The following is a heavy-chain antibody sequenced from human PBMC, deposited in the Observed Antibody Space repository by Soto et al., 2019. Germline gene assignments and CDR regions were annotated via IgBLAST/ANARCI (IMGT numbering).Heavy chain of an antibody. V-gene: IGHV1-8*02. D-gene: IGHD6-25*01. J-gene: IGHJ4*02. CDR1: GYTFTTYD. CDR3: ARRKERSGPHYFDY. Sequence: ASAKVSCKASGYTFTTYDVSWVRQASGQGLEWMGWMNPSNGNTGYAQKFQGRVTMTRNTSISTVYMELSGLRPDDTAVYYCARRKERSGPHYFDYWGQGTRVTVSS. CDR2: MNPSNGNT.